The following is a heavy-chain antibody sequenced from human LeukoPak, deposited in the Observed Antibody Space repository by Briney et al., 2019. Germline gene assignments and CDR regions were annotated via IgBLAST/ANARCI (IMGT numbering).Heavy chain of an antibody. CDR2: INPNSGGT. V-gene: IGHV1-2*02. J-gene: IGHJ4*02. CDR1: GYTFTGYY. D-gene: IGHD3-10*01. Sequence: ASVKVSCKASGYTFTGYYMHWVRQAPGQGLDWMGWINPNSGGTSYAQKFQGRVTMTRDTSISTAYMELSRLRSDDTAVYYCARGRRESGSYYLHYWGQGTLVTVSS. CDR3: ARGRRESGSYYLHY.